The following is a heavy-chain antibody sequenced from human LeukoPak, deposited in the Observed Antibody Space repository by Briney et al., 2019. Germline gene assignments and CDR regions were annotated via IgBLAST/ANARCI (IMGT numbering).Heavy chain of an antibody. CDR3: ARDPNGDYVGAFDF. CDR2: IRASGVST. CDR1: GVSFNKYA. J-gene: IGHJ3*01. D-gene: IGHD4-17*01. V-gene: IGHV3-23*01. Sequence: GGSLRLSCTASGVSFNKYAMMWVRQTPGKGLEWVSAIRASGVSTFYADSVQGRFTISRDNSKNTLYLQMNSLRAEDAAIYYCARDPNGDYVGAFDFCGHGTVGTVSS.